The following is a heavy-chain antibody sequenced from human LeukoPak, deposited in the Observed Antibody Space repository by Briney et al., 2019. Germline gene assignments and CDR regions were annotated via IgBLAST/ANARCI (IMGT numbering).Heavy chain of an antibody. CDR2: ISGSGGST. J-gene: IGHJ1*01. Sequence: GGSLRLSCAASGFTFSSYAMSWVRQAPGKGLEWVSGISGSGGSTYYADSVKGRFTISRDNSKNTLYLQMNSLRAQHTAVYYCAKDPPFSGLHFQHWGQGTLVTVSS. V-gene: IGHV3-23*01. CDR3: AKDPPFSGLHFQH. CDR1: GFTFSSYA.